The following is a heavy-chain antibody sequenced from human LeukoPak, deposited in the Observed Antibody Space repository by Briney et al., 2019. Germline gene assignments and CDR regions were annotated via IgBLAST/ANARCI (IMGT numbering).Heavy chain of an antibody. CDR3: ARGVISSWSYYFDY. J-gene: IGHJ4*02. Sequence: PSQTLSLTCTVSGGSTSSGSYYWSWIRQPAGKGLEWIGRIYTSGSANCNPSLKSRVTISVDTSKNQFSLKLSSVTAADTAVYYCARGVISSWSYYFDYWGQGTLVTVSS. CDR2: IYTSGSA. CDR1: GGSTSSGSYY. D-gene: IGHD6-13*01. V-gene: IGHV4-61*02.